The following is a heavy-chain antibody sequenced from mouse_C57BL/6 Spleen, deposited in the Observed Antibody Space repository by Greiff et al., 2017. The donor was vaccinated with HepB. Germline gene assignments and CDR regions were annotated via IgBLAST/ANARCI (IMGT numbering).Heavy chain of an antibody. J-gene: IGHJ3*01. CDR2: ISYDGSN. D-gene: IGHD2-3*01. V-gene: IGHV3-6*01. CDR3: ARDDDGYPFAY. CDR1: GYSITSGYY. Sequence: EVQRVESGPGLVKPSQSLSLTCSVTGYSITSGYYWNWIRQFPGNKLEWMGYISYDGSNNYNPSLKNRISITRDTSKNQFFLKLNSVTTEDTATYYCARDDDGYPFAYWGQGTLVTVSA.